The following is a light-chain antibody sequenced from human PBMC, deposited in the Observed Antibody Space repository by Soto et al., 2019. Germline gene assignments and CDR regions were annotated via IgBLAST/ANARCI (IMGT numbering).Light chain of an antibody. CDR3: QQYNTYSTWM. CDR1: QSISIW. J-gene: IGKJ1*01. Sequence: DIQMTQSPSTLSASVGYRVTITCRASQSISIWLAWYQQKAGSAPKLLIYKASILETGVPSRFSGSGSGTEFTLTISSLQPDDFATYYCQQYNTYSTWMFGQGTKVEIK. V-gene: IGKV1-5*03. CDR2: KAS.